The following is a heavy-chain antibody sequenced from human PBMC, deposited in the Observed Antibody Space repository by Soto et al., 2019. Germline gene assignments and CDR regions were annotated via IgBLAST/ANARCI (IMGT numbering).Heavy chain of an antibody. V-gene: IGHV1-46*01. CDR3: TTSYSGGAGVDF. D-gene: IGHD1-26*01. Sequence: QVQLVQSGSEVSKHGASVKVSCRASGYSFTSYYMHWVRQAPGQGLEWVGIINPSGDGTTYTKKFQGRATVYSATSTSTVYMELSGLASEDAAVYYCTTSYSGGAGVDFWGQGTLVTVSS. CDR2: INPSGDGT. CDR1: GYSFTSYY. J-gene: IGHJ4*02.